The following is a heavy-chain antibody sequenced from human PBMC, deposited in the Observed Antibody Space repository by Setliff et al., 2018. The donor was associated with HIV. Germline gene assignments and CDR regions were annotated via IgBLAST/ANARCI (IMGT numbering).Heavy chain of an antibody. D-gene: IGHD6-6*01. CDR1: DGSFSSDY. Sequence: SETLSLTCTVSDGSFSSDYWTWIRQTPGKGLEWIGYIYYSGTTKYNPSLKSRVTISVDPSKNQFSLKLSSVPAADTAVYYCASEAWTSYRSSSGYYYYYMDVWGKGTTVTVSS. CDR2: IYYSGTT. V-gene: IGHV4-59*01. J-gene: IGHJ6*03. CDR3: ASEAWTSYRSSSGYYYYYMDV.